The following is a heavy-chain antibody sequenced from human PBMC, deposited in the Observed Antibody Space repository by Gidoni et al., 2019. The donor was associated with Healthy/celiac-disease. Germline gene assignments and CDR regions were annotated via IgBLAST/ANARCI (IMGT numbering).Heavy chain of an antibody. Sequence: EVQLVESGGGLVQPGGSLRLSCAASGFPFSSYSMNWVRQAPGKGLEWVSYISSSSSTIYYEDSVKGRFTISRDNAKNSLYLQMNSLRAEDTAVYYCARDGTYSSSAGYYYYMDVWGKGTTVTVSS. J-gene: IGHJ6*03. CDR1: GFPFSSYS. D-gene: IGHD6-6*01. CDR2: ISSSSSTI. CDR3: ARDGTYSSSAGYYYYMDV. V-gene: IGHV3-48*01.